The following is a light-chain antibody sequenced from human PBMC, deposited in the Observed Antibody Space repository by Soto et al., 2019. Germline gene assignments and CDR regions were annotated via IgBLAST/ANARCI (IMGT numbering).Light chain of an antibody. CDR1: QSIGSW. CDR2: QAS. CDR3: QQYKSSSRT. J-gene: IGKJ1*01. V-gene: IGKV1-5*03. Sequence: DIQMTQSPSTLSASVGDRVTITCRASQSIGSWLAWYQQKPGKAPNLLIYQASSLASGVPSRFSGSGSGTEFTLTISSLQPDDFATYYCQQYKSSSRTFGQGTKVEIK.